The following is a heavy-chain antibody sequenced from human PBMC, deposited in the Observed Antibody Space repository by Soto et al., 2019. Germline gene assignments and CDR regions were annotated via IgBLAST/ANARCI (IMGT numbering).Heavy chain of an antibody. CDR1: GGSISSSNW. D-gene: IGHD1-26*01. CDR2: IYHSGNT. Sequence: VQLRQSGPGLVKPSGTLSLTCAVSGGSISSSNWWTWVRQAPGKGLEWIGEIYHSGNTYYHPSLKGRVTTTVDKSNNQFSLKLNSVTAADTAVYYCAALPPRVVASLLPIPTWGQGTLVTVSS. V-gene: IGHV4-4*02. CDR3: AALPPRVVASLLPIPT. J-gene: IGHJ5*02.